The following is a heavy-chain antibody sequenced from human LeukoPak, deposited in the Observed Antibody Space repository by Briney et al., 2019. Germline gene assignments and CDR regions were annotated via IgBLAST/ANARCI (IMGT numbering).Heavy chain of an antibody. CDR2: IYHSGST. CDR3: ARLSRDCGGDCYLLFDY. V-gene: IGHV4-30-2*01. CDR1: GGSISSGGYS. J-gene: IGHJ4*02. Sequence: SETLSLTCAVSGGSISSGGYSWSWIRQPPGKGLEWIGYIYHSGSTYYNPSLKSRVTISVDGSKNQFSLKLSSVTAADTAVYYCARLSRDCGGDCYLLFDYWGQGTLVTVSS. D-gene: IGHD2-21*02.